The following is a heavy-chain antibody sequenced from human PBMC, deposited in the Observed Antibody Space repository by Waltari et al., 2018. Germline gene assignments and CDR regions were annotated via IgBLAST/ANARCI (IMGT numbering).Heavy chain of an antibody. V-gene: IGHV4-34*01. D-gene: IGHD1-26*01. CDR3: AHSSQIEMATNLLDAFDI. J-gene: IGHJ3*02. CDR1: GGSFSGYY. CDR2: INHSGST. Sequence: QVQLQQWGAGLLKPSETLSLTCAVYGGSFSGYYWRWIRQPPGKGLEWIGEINHSGSTNYNPSLKSRVTISVDTAKNQFSLKLSSVTAADTAVYYCAHSSQIEMATNLLDAFDIWGQGTMVTVSS.